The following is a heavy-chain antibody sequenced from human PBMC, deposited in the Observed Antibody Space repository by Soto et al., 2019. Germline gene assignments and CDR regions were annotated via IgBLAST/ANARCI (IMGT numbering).Heavy chain of an antibody. D-gene: IGHD5-12*01. V-gene: IGHV4-59*12. CDR3: ARSRGYSGYEHDY. CDR1: GGSISSYY. CDR2: IYYSGST. Sequence: PSETLSLTCTVSGGSISSYYWSWIRQPPGKGLEWIGYIYYSGSTNYNPSLKSRVTISVDTSKNQFSLKLSSVTAADTAVYYCARSRGYSGYEHDYWGQGTLVTVSS. J-gene: IGHJ4*02.